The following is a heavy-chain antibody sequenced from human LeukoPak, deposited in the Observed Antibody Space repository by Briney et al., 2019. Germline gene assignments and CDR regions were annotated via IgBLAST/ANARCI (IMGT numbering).Heavy chain of an antibody. Sequence: GGSLRLSCAVSGFNIANTWMSWVRQAPGKGLEWVSAISGSGGSTYYADSVKGRFTISRDNSKNTLYLQMNSLRAEDTAVYYCAKDGSGSYSHAFDIWGQGTMGSVSS. J-gene: IGHJ3*02. CDR1: GFNIANTW. CDR2: ISGSGGST. D-gene: IGHD1-26*01. V-gene: IGHV3-23*01. CDR3: AKDGSGSYSHAFDI.